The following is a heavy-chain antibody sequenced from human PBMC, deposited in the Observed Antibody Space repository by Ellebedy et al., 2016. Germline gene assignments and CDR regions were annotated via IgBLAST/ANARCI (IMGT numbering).Heavy chain of an antibody. CDR3: ARLRYSSSWSPFDY. V-gene: IGHV4-59*08. D-gene: IGHD6-13*01. CDR2: IYYSGST. CDR1: GGSISSYY. J-gene: IGHJ4*02. Sequence: GSLRLSCTVSGGSISSYYWSWIRQPPGKGLEWIGYIYYSGSTNYNPSLKSRVTISVDTSKNQFSLKLSSLTAADTAVYYCARLRYSSSWSPFDYWGQGTLVTVSS.